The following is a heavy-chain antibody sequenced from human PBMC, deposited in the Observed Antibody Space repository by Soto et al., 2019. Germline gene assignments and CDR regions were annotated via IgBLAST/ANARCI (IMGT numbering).Heavy chain of an antibody. CDR3: AIYIGSETIAIYS. J-gene: IGHJ4*02. D-gene: IGHD5-12*01. Sequence: PGGSLRLSCAASGFTFSSYAMSWVRQAPGKGLEWVSAISGGAGSTYYADSVKGRFTISRDNSKNTLYLQMNSLSAEDTAVYYCAIYIGSETIAIYSWAQGALVPVSS. V-gene: IGHV3-23*01. CDR1: GFTFSSYA. CDR2: ISGGAGST.